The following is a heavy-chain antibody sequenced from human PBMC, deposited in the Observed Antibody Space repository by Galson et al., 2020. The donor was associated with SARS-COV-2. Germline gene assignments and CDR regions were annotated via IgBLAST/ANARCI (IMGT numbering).Heavy chain of an antibody. D-gene: IGHD3-22*01. CDR3: ARLPGLRDDSKFDY. CDR1: GGSISSYY. J-gene: IGHJ4*02. V-gene: IGHV4-59*08. Sequence: ETSETLSLTCTVSGGSISSYYWSWIRQRPGKGLEWIGYIYYSGSTNYNPSLKSRVTISVDTSKNQFSLKLSSVTAADTAVYYCARLPGLRDDSKFDYWGQGTLVTVSS. CDR2: IYYSGST.